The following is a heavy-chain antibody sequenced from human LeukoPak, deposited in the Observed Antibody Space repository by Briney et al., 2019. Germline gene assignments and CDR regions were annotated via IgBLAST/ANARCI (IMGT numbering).Heavy chain of an antibody. Sequence: GGSLRLSCAASGFTFSNDWMHWVRQVPGKGLVWVARVTSDGSGTSYAESVKGRFTISRDNAKNTLHLQMNSLRAEDTAVYYCAKDLEAAALDYWGQGTLVTVSS. CDR1: GFTFSNDW. V-gene: IGHV3-74*01. CDR2: VTSDGSGT. D-gene: IGHD6-13*01. CDR3: AKDLEAAALDY. J-gene: IGHJ4*02.